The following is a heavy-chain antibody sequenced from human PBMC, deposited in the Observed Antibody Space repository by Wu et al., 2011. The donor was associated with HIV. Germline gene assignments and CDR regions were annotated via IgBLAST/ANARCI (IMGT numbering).Heavy chain of an antibody. D-gene: IGHD5-24*01. V-gene: IGHV1-2*02. CDR1: GYAFTGYY. CDR2: XNPNSGDT. J-gene: IGHJ4*02. CDR3: ARGWLQFSYLTF. Sequence: QVQLVQSGAEVKKPGASVKVSCKASGYAFTGYYIHWVRQAPGQGLEWMGWXNPNSGDTNFAQKFQGRVTLTRDTSINIVYMELSGLTSDDTAVYYCARGWLQFSYLTFWGQGTLVTASS.